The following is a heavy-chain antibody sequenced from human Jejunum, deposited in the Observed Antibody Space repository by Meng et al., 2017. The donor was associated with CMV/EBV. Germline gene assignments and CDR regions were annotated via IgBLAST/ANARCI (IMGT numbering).Heavy chain of an antibody. V-gene: IGHV3-49*04. CDR2: IRSQALSRTI. D-gene: IGHD2-15*01. CDR1: GDYV. Sequence: GDYVMGWVRRAPGRGREWVGFIRSQALSRTIEYVAPAEGRFTISRGDSKSIVYLQMNSLKSEDTAVYYCAKGLNSGALYNAFDILGQGTMVTVSS. J-gene: IGHJ3*02. CDR3: AKGLNSGALYNAFDI.